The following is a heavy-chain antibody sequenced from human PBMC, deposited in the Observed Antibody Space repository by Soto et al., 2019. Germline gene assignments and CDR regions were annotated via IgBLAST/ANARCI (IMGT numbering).Heavy chain of an antibody. CDR2: MFYSGST. J-gene: IGHJ4*02. V-gene: IGHV4-61*01. D-gene: IGHD2-8*02. CDR3: ARLVRSLHFDY. CDR1: GGSINIDSHY. Sequence: SQTLSLTCMDSGGSINIDSHYWSWIRQPPGKGLEWIGHMFYSGSTNYNPSLKSRVTTSGDTSKNQFSPNLSSVTAADTAVYYCARLVRSLHFDYWGQGTPVT.